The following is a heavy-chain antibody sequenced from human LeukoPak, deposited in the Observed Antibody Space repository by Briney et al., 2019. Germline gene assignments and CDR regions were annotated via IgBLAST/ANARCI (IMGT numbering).Heavy chain of an antibody. Sequence: QPGGSLRLSCAASGFTFRSYAMNWVRQAPGKGLEWVSAISGSGGSTYYADSVKGRFTISRDNSKNTLYLQMNSLRAEDTAVYYCAKAIGSGDNWFDPWGQGTLVTVSS. D-gene: IGHD3-10*01. CDR1: GFTFRSYA. CDR3: AKAIGSGDNWFDP. V-gene: IGHV3-23*01. J-gene: IGHJ5*02. CDR2: ISGSGGST.